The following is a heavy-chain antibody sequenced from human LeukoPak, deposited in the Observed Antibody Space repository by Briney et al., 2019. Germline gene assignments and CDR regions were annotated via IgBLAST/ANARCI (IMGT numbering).Heavy chain of an antibody. CDR1: GFNFINYG. V-gene: IGHV3-30*02. D-gene: IGHD6-13*01. J-gene: IGHJ4*02. Sequence: GGSLRLSCAASGFNFINYGIHWVRQAPGKGLEWVSFIRYDKSHKYNGESVKGRFTISRDNSKSTLYLQMNSLRVEDTAVYYCTKVRSGSSSWALRVFDYWGQGALVTVSS. CDR2: IRYDKSHK. CDR3: TKVRSGSSSWALRVFDY.